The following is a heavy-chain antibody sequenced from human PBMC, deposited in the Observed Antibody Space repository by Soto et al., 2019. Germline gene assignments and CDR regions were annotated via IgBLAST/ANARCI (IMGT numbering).Heavy chain of an antibody. CDR2: ISAYHGNT. J-gene: IGHJ6*02. CDR1: GYTFTRYG. D-gene: IGHD6-13*01. Sequence: QVQLVQSGAEVKKHGASVKVSCKASGYTFTRYGISWVRQPPGQGLEWMGWISAYHGNTNYAQKLQGRVTMTTDTSTSTAYMELRSLRSDDTAVYYCASMKRLGYSSTVYYYVMDVWGPGTTVTVSS. V-gene: IGHV1-18*01. CDR3: ASMKRLGYSSTVYYYVMDV.